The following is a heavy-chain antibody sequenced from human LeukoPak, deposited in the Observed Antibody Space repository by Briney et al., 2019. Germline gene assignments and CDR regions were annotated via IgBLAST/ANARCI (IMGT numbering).Heavy chain of an antibody. V-gene: IGHV4-39*01. Sequence: SETLSLTCTVSGGSISSSSSYWGWLRQPPGKGLAWIGSIYYSGSTCYNPSLKSRVTISVDTSKNQFSLKLSSVTAADTAVYYCASTAYGDEELFDYWGQGTLVTVSS. J-gene: IGHJ4*02. CDR2: IYYSGST. D-gene: IGHD4-17*01. CDR1: GGSISSSSSY. CDR3: ASTAYGDEELFDY.